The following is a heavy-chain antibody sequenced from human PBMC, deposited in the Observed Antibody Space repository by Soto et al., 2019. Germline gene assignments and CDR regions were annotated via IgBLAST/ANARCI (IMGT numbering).Heavy chain of an antibody. V-gene: IGHV4-31*03. Sequence: QVQLQESGPGLVKPSQTLSLICTVSGGSINSGGYYWNWIRQHPGKGLEWIGYIFYSGSTYYNPFLRSRVTMAAGTSENQFSLNLSSVTAADTAVYFCARGYRQSGYSSSWVFDYWGQGTLVNVSS. CDR1: GGSINSGGYY. CDR3: ARGYRQSGYSSSWVFDY. J-gene: IGHJ4*02. D-gene: IGHD6-13*01. CDR2: IFYSGST.